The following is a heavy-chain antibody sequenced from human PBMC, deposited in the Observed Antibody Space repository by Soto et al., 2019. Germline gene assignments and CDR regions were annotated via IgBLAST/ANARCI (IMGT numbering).Heavy chain of an antibody. CDR1: GFTFSSYA. CDR3: VKDRGYCSGGSCLYFDY. J-gene: IGHJ4*02. D-gene: IGHD2-15*01. CDR2: ISSNGGST. V-gene: IGHV3-64D*06. Sequence: LRLSCSASGFTFSSYAMHWVRQAPGKGLEYVSAISSNGGSTYYADSVKGRFTISRDNSKNTLYLQMNSLRAEDTAVYYCVKDRGYCSGGSCLYFDYWGQGTLVTVSS.